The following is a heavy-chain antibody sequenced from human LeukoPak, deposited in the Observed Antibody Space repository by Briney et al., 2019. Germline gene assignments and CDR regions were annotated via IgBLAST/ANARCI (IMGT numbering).Heavy chain of an antibody. CDR2: IDSDDDK. CDR3: ARMSSTSDYGRAFDI. D-gene: IGHD4-17*01. CDR1: GFSLRTSGMC. V-gene: IGHV2-70*11. J-gene: IGHJ3*02. Sequence: SGPTLVNPTQTLTLTCTFSGFSLRTSGMCVSWIRQPPGKALEWLARIDSDDDKYYSTSLRTRLTISKDTSKNQVVLTMTNMDPVDTATYYCARMSSTSDYGRAFDIWGQGTMVTVSS.